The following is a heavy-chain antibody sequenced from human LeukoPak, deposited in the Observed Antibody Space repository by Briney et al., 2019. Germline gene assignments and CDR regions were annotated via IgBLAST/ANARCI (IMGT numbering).Heavy chain of an antibody. D-gene: IGHD2-2*01. CDR3: ARVGYCSSTSCYFNPRVRNWFDP. Sequence: PSETLSLTCAVYGGSFSGYYWSWIRQPPGKGLEWIGEINHSGSTNYNPSLKSRVTISVDTSKNQFSLKLSSVTAADTAVYYCARVGYCSSTSCYFNPRVRNWFDPWGQGTLVTVSS. J-gene: IGHJ5*02. CDR2: INHSGST. CDR1: GGSFSGYY. V-gene: IGHV4-34*01.